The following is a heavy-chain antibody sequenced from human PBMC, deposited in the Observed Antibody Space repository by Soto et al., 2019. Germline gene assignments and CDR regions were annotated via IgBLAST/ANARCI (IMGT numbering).Heavy chain of an antibody. Sequence: QAQLEQSGGEVKKPGSSVKVSCKASRVAFSKFIVTWVRQAPGLGIEWVGGIIPIFGTANYAQKFQGRVTITADESTSTSYMEVNNLRSEATAVYYCAKVRYRSPRGYYYGMDVWGPGTTVTVSS. J-gene: IGHJ6*02. CDR2: IIPIFGTA. D-gene: IGHD2-15*01. CDR3: AKVRYRSPRGYYYGMDV. CDR1: RVAFSKFI. V-gene: IGHV1-69*01.